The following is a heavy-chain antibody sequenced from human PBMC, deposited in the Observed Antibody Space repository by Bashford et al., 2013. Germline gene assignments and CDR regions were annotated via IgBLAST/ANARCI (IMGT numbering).Heavy chain of an antibody. J-gene: IGHJ3*01. CDR2: INPDNGDT. V-gene: IGHV1-2*02. D-gene: IGHD2-2*01. CDR3: ASGWGSSCSALCALDV. Sequence: WVRQAPGEGLQWLGWINPDNGDTDYAQRFQGRVTMTSDMSIATAYFELSSLRSDDTAIYYCASGWGSSCSALCALDVWGLGTMVTVSS.